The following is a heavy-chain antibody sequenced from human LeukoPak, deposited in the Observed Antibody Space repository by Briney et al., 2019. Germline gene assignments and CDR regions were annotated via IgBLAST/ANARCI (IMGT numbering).Heavy chain of an antibody. CDR2: INHSGST. Sequence: NLSETLSLTCAVYGGSFSGYYWSWIRQPPGKGLEWVGEINHSGSTNYNPSLKSRVTISVDTSKNQFSLKLSSVTAADTAVYYCASWSGYYGFDPWGQGTLVTVSS. CDR3: ASWSGYYGFDP. V-gene: IGHV4-34*01. D-gene: IGHD3-3*01. CDR1: GGSFSGYY. J-gene: IGHJ5*02.